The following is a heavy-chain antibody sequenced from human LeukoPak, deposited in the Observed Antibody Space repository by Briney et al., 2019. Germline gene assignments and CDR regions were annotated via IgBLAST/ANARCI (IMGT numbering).Heavy chain of an antibody. J-gene: IGHJ5*02. V-gene: IGHV4-39*02. Sequence: PSETLSLTCTVSGGSISSSSYYWGWIRQPPGKGLEWIGNIYYSGSIYYNPSLKSRVSISVDTSKNQLSLKLNSVTAADTAVYYCARDRTGNWFDPWGQGTLVTVSS. CDR1: GGSISSSSYY. CDR3: ARDRTGNWFDP. CDR2: IYYSGSI.